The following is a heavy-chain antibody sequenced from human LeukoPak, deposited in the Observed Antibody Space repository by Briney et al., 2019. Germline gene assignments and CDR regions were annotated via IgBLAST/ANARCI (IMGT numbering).Heavy chain of an antibody. CDR3: AASLLGLYYFDY. V-gene: IGHV1-69*04. CDR2: IIPIFGIA. D-gene: IGHD3/OR15-3a*01. J-gene: IGHJ4*02. Sequence: GASVKVSCKASGGTFSSYAISWVRQAPGQGLEWMGRIIPIFGIANYAQKFQGRVTITADKSTSTAYMELSSMRSEDTAVYYCAASLLGLYYFDYWGQGTLVTVSS. CDR1: GGTFSSYA.